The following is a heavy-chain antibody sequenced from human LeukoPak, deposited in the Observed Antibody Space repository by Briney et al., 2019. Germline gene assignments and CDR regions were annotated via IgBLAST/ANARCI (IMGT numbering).Heavy chain of an antibody. CDR2: INHSGST. J-gene: IGHJ4*02. Sequence: SETLSLTCAVYGGSFSGYYWSWIRQPPGKGLEWIGEINHSGSTNYNPSLKSRVTISVDTSKNQFSLKLSSVTAADTAVYYCARRRWGYGSGSYDYWGQGTLVTVSS. CDR1: GGSFSGYY. V-gene: IGHV4-34*01. D-gene: IGHD3-10*01. CDR3: ARRRWGYGSGSYDY.